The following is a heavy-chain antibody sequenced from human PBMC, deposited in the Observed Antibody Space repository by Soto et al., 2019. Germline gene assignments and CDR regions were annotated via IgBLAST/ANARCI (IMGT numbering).Heavy chain of an antibody. D-gene: IGHD2-15*01. Sequence: EVQLVESGGGLVKPGGSLRLSCAAAGFTFTSLWVNWVRQAPGKGLEWVGRVRSKAHGGARDYAAFVKDRFIISRDASETTVYLQMDSLKTEDTAVYYCTTELLEPYGSHFESWGQGTLVTVSS. CDR3: TTELLEPYGSHFES. CDR1: GFTFTSLW. CDR2: VRSKAHGGAR. V-gene: IGHV3-15*07. J-gene: IGHJ4*02.